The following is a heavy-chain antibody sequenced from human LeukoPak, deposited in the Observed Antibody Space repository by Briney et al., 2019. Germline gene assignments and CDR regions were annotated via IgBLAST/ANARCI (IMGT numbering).Heavy chain of an antibody. CDR1: GFTFSSYG. J-gene: IGHJ3*02. CDR3: AKEYEIEVVVAASAFDI. CDR2: ISYDGSNK. D-gene: IGHD2-15*01. Sequence: GRSLRLSCAASGFTFSSYGMHWVRQAPGKGLEWVAVISYDGSNKYYADSVKGRFTIFRDNSKNTLYLQMNSLRAEDTAVYYCAKEYEIEVVVAASAFDIWGQGTMVTVSS. V-gene: IGHV3-30*18.